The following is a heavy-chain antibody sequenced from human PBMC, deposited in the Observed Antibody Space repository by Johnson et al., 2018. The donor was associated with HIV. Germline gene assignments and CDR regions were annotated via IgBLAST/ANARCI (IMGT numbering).Heavy chain of an antibody. V-gene: IGHV3-13*01. J-gene: IGHJ3*02. CDR1: GFTFSSYW. D-gene: IGHD1-26*01. CDR3: AKDMRQWELLDAFDI. Sequence: VQLVESGGGLVQRGGSLRLSCAVSGFTFSSYWMHWVRQATGKGLDWVSVIGTAGDTYYLGSVKGRFTISRDNAKNSLYLQTNSLRAEDTAVYYCAKDMRQWELLDAFDIWGQGTMVTVSS. CDR2: IGTAGDT.